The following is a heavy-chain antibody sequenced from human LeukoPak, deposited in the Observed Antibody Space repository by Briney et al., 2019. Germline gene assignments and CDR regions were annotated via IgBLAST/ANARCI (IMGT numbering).Heavy chain of an antibody. J-gene: IGHJ4*02. D-gene: IGHD2-21*02. CDR2: ISGDGGST. CDR3: AKGSPYCGGDCYTDY. Sequence: PGGSLRLSCAASGFTFDDYAMHWVRQAPAKGLVCVSLISGDGGSTFHTDSLQGRFSISRDNSKNSLYLQMNSLRTEDTALYYCAKGSPYCGGDCYTDYWGQGTLVTVSS. CDR1: GFTFDDYA. V-gene: IGHV3-43*02.